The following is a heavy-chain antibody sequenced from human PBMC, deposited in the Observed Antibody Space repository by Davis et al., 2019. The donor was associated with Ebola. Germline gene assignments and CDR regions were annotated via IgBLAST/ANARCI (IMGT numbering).Heavy chain of an antibody. CDR2: INPNSGGT. V-gene: IGHV1-2*06. D-gene: IGHD6-19*01. CDR3: ARGTEWLVQSGFDP. Sequence: ASVKVSCKASEYTFTGYYMHWVRQAPGQGLEWMGRINPNSGGTNYAQKFQGRVTMTRDTSTSTVYMELSSLRSEDTAVYYCARGTEWLVQSGFDPWGQGTLVTVSS. CDR1: EYTFTGYY. J-gene: IGHJ5*02.